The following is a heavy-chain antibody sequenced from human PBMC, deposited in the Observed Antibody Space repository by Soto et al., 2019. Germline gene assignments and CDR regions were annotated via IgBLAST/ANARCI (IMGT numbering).Heavy chain of an antibody. Sequence: ASVKVSCKASGGTFSSYAISWVRQAPGQGLEWMGGIIPIFGTANYAQKFQGRVTITADESTSTAYMELSSLRSEDTAVYYCASGGVVKNYDYYYYGMDVWGQGTTVTVSS. CDR1: GGTFSSYA. V-gene: IGHV1-69*13. J-gene: IGHJ6*02. CDR3: ASGGVVKNYDYYYYGMDV. D-gene: IGHD3-16*01. CDR2: IIPIFGTA.